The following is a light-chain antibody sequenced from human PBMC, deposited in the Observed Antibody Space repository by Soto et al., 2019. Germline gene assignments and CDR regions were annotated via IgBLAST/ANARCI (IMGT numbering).Light chain of an antibody. CDR2: GNS. Sequence: QSVLTQPPSVSGAPGQRVTISCTESSSNIGAGYDVHWYQQLPGTAPKLLIYGNSNRPSGVPDRFSRSKSGTSASLAITGLHAEDEADYYCQSYDSSLSGWVFGGGTKLTVL. CDR1: SSNIGAGYD. CDR3: QSYDSSLSGWV. J-gene: IGLJ3*02. V-gene: IGLV1-40*01.